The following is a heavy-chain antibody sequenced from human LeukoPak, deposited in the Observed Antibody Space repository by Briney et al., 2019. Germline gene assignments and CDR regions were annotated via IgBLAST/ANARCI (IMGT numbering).Heavy chain of an antibody. D-gene: IGHD3-3*01. CDR3: ARVLRFLGWSPFDY. Sequence: ASVKVSCKASGYTFTGYYMHWVRQAPGQGLEWMGWINPNSGGTNYAQKFQGRVTMTKNTSISTAYMELSRLRSDDTAVYYCARVLRFLGWSPFDYWGQGTLVTVSS. CDR1: GYTFTGYY. CDR2: INPNSGGT. V-gene: IGHV1-2*02. J-gene: IGHJ4*02.